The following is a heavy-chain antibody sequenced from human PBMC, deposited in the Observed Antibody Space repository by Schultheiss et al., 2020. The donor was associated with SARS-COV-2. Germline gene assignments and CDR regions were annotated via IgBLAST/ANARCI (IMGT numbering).Heavy chain of an antibody. J-gene: IGHJ4*02. D-gene: IGHD6-13*01. CDR1: GYSFTSYW. CDR3: ARRIAAAAPSDYFDY. CDR2: IYPGDSDT. Sequence: GESLKISCKGSGYSFTSYWIGWVRQMPGKGLEWMGIIYPGDSDTRYSPSFQGHVTISADKSISTAYLQWSSLKASDTAMYYCARRIAAAAPSDYFDYWGQGTLVTVSS. V-gene: IGHV5-51*01.